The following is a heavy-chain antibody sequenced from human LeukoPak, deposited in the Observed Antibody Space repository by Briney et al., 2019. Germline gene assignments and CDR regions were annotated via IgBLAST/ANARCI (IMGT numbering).Heavy chain of an antibody. J-gene: IGHJ4*02. CDR3: ARGRTYYDILTGSPGDVPVVY. D-gene: IGHD3-9*01. Sequence: SETLSLTCAVYGGSFSGYYWSWIRQPPGKGLEWIGEINHSGSTNYNPSLKSRVTISVDTSKNQFSLKLSSVTAADTAVYYCARGRTYYDILTGSPGDVPVVYWGQGTLVTVSS. CDR2: INHSGST. V-gene: IGHV4-34*01. CDR1: GGSFSGYY.